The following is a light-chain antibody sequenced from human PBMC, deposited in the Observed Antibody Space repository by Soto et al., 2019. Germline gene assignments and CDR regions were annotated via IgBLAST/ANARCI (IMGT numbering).Light chain of an antibody. CDR2: GNS. CDR3: QSYDSSLSGVV. J-gene: IGLJ2*01. Sequence: QSVLTQPPSVSGAPGPRVTISFTGSSSNIGAGYDVHWYQQLPGTAPKLLIYGNSNRPSGVPDRFSGSKSGTSASLAITGLQAEDVADYYCQSYDSSLSGVVFGGGTKLTVL. V-gene: IGLV1-40*01. CDR1: SSNIGAGYD.